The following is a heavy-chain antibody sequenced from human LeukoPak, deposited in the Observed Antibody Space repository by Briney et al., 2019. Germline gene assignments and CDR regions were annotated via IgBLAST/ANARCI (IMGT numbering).Heavy chain of an antibody. CDR1: GFTFSSYG. CDR2: ISFDGDNK. V-gene: IGHV3-30*03. J-gene: IGHJ4*02. Sequence: GGSLTLSCAASGFTFSSYGIHWVRQAPGKGLEWVAVISFDGDNKYYADSVKGRFTISRDNSKNTLYLQMNSLRADDTAVYYCASRNQQSGYDLGYWGQGTLVTVSS. CDR3: ASRNQQSGYDLGY. D-gene: IGHD5-12*01.